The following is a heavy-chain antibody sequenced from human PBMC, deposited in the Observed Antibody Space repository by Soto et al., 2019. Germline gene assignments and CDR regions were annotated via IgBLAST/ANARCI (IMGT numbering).Heavy chain of an antibody. CDR3: ARGRYCSSTSCRGYFQH. V-gene: IGHV4-34*01. CDR2: INHSGST. CDR1: GGSCSGYY. Sequence: SETLSLTCAVYGGSCSGYYWSWIRQPPGKGLEWIGEINHSGSTNYNPSLKSRVTISVDTSKNQFSLKLSSVTAADTAVYYCARGRYCSSTSCRGYFQHWGQGTLVTVSS. D-gene: IGHD2-2*01. J-gene: IGHJ1*01.